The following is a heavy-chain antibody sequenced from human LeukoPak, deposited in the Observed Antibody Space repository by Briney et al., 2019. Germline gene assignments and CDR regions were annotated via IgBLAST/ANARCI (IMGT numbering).Heavy chain of an antibody. CDR1: GYTFTTYA. CDR2: INAGNGDT. Sequence: ASVKVSCKTSGYTFTTYAVHWVRQASGQSLEWMGWINAGNGDTKYLQNFQGRVTITRDTSANTAYMELNSLRSEDTAVYYCTLTDYGDYWGQGTLVTVSS. CDR3: TLTDYGDY. V-gene: IGHV1-3*01. J-gene: IGHJ4*02. D-gene: IGHD4/OR15-4a*01.